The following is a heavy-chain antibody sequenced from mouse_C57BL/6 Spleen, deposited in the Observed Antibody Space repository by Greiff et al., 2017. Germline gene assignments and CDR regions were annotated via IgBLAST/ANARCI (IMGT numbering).Heavy chain of an antibody. J-gene: IGHJ3*01. Sequence: QVQLQQSGAELVRPGASVTLSCKASGYTFTDYEMHWVKQTPVHGLEWIGAIDPETGGTAYTQKFKGKAILTADKSSSTAYMELRSLTSEDSAVXFCFYYGSTAYWGQGGLVTVSA. D-gene: IGHD1-1*01. CDR2: IDPETGGT. CDR1: GYTFTDYE. V-gene: IGHV1-15*01. CDR3: FYYGSTAY.